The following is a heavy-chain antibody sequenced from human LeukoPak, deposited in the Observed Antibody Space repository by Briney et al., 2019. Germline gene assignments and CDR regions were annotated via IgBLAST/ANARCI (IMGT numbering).Heavy chain of an antibody. V-gene: IGHV4-4*07. CDR3: ARGSYMVATYWRGYYFDY. D-gene: IGHD5-12*01. Sequence: PSETLSLTCTVSGGSINNYYWSWIRQPAGKGLEWIGRIYTTGSTNYNPSLKSRITMSVDTSKNQFSLKLSSVTAADTAVYYCARGSYMVATYWRGYYFDYWGQGTLVTVSS. CDR1: GGSINNYY. J-gene: IGHJ4*02. CDR2: IYTTGST.